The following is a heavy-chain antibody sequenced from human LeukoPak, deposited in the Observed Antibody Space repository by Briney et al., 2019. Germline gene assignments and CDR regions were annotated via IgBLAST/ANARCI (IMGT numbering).Heavy chain of an antibody. Sequence: SVKVSCKASGGTFSSYAISWVRQAPGQGLEWMGGIIPIFGTANYAQKFQGRVTITTDESTSTAYMELSSLRSEDTAVYYCARGFGASDAFDIWGQGTMVTASS. CDR3: ARGFGASDAFDI. J-gene: IGHJ3*02. CDR1: GGTFSSYA. CDR2: IIPIFGTA. V-gene: IGHV1-69*05. D-gene: IGHD3-10*01.